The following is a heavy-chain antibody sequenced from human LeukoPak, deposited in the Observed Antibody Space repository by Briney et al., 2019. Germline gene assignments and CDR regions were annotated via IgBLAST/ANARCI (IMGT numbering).Heavy chain of an antibody. CDR3: ARGLGDGSYAGLK. Sequence: QPGGSLRLSCAASGFTFSTYWMSWVRQAPGKGLEWVANIKPDGSEKNYVDSVEGRFTISRDNAKNSLYVQMNSLRAEDTAVYYCARGLGDGSYAGLKWGQGTLVTVSS. D-gene: IGHD1-26*01. J-gene: IGHJ4*02. CDR2: IKPDGSEK. CDR1: GFTFSTYW. V-gene: IGHV3-7*01.